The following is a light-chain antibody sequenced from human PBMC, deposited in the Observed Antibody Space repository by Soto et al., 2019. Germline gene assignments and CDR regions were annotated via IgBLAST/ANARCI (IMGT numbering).Light chain of an antibody. CDR2: DVS. CDR1: SGDVGYYNY. CDR3: SSYAGRNYPSV. Sequence: QSVLTQPPCGSGSPGQSVTIACTGTSGDVGYYNYVSWYQQPPGKAPKLLIYDVSKRPSGVPDRFSGSKSGNTASLTVSGLQAEDEGDYYCSSYAGRNYPSVFGTGTKVTV. V-gene: IGLV2-8*01. J-gene: IGLJ1*01.